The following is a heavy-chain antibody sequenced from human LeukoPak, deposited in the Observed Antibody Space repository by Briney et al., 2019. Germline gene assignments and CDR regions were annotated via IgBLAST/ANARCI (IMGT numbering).Heavy chain of an antibody. D-gene: IGHD1-14*01. CDR1: GFTFSSYG. V-gene: IGHV3-33*01. Sequence: GGSLRLSCEASGFTFSSYGMHWVRQAPGKGLEWVAVIWYDGSNKNYVDSVKGRFTISRDNSKNTLYLQMNSLRAEDTAVYYCARDHPDPDYYYYYYMDVWGKGTTVTVSS. CDR3: ARDHPDPDYYYYYYMDV. J-gene: IGHJ6*03. CDR2: IWYDGSNK.